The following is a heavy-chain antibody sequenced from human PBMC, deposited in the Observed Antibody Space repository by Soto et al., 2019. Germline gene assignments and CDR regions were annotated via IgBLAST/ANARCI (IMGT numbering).Heavy chain of an antibody. D-gene: IGHD6-19*01. CDR1: GGSISSSSYY. J-gene: IGHJ4*02. CDR3: ARMTSRGWQPFDY. Sequence: SETLSLTCTVSGGSISSSSYYWGWIRQPPGKGLEWIASIYYSGSTYYNPSLKSRVTISVDTSKNQFSLRLSSVTATDTAVYYCARMTSRGWQPFDYWGQGTLVT. CDR2: IYYSGST. V-gene: IGHV4-39*01.